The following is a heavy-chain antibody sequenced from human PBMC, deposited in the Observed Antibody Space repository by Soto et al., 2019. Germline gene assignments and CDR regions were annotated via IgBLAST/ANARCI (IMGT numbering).Heavy chain of an antibody. CDR3: ARGKGSSGGYFDY. CDR1: GGSVSGGSYY. D-gene: IGHD3-22*01. CDR2: LFSSGST. Sequence: SETLSLTCNFSGGSVSGGSYYWSWIRQPPGKGLEWIGYLFSSGSTNYNRSLKSRVSVSVDTSRNQFSLKVSSVTAADTAVYYCARGKGSSGGYFDYWGRGTLVTVSS. V-gene: IGHV4-61*01. J-gene: IGHJ4*02.